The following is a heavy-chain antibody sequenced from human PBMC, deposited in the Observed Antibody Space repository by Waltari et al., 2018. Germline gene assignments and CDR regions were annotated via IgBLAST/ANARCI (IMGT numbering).Heavy chain of an antibody. Sequence: QVQLVQSGAEVKKPGASVKISCKTSEYTFTSSYVHWVRQGPGPGLEWMGIINPSGGSTIYAQKCQGIVTMARDTSTSTVYMELSSLRSEDTAVYYCASDTGALWMDVWGQGTTVTVSS. CDR1: EYTFTSSY. D-gene: IGHD2-21*01. V-gene: IGHV1-46*01. CDR3: ASDTGALWMDV. J-gene: IGHJ6*02. CDR2: INPSGGST.